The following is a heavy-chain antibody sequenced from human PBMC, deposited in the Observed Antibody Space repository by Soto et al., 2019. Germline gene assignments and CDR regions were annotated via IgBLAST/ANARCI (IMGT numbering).Heavy chain of an antibody. CDR2: IYYSGST. V-gene: IGHV4-59*01. D-gene: IGHD3-10*01. CDR1: GGSISSYY. CDR3: AGQVIGSASYYNRYYYYGMDV. J-gene: IGHJ6*02. Sequence: SETLSLTCTVSGGSISSYYWSWIRQPPGKGLEWIGYIYYSGSTNYNASLKSRVTISVDTSKNQFSLKLSSVTAADTAAYYCAGQVIGSASYYNRYYYYGMDVGAQGTTVTGSS.